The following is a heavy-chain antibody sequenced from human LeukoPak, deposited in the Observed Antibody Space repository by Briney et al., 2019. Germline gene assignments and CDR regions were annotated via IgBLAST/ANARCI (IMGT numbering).Heavy chain of an antibody. J-gene: IGHJ4*02. D-gene: IGHD6-13*01. CDR3: ARLFLGSSWYFDY. V-gene: IGHV1-18*01. CDR2: ISTNNGDT. CDR1: GYTFTTYG. Sequence: ASVRVSCKASGYTFTTYGVTWVRQAPGQGLEWMGWISTNNGDTNCAQKFQGRVTMTTDTSTTTAYVELTSLRSDDTAVYYCARLFLGSSWYFDYWGQGTLVSVSS.